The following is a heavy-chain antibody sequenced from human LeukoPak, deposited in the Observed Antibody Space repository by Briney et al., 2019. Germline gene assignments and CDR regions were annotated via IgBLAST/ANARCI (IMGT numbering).Heavy chain of an antibody. J-gene: IGHJ2*01. V-gene: IGHV4-59*08. CDR2: IYYSGST. CDR3: ARLRGSVSWYFDL. Sequence: SETLSLTCTVSGGSISSYYWSWIRQPPGKGLEWIGYIYYSGSTNYNPSLKSRVTISVDTSKNQSSLKLSSVTAADTAVYYCARLRGSVSWYFDLWGRGTLVTVSS. CDR1: GGSISSYY. D-gene: IGHD3-10*01.